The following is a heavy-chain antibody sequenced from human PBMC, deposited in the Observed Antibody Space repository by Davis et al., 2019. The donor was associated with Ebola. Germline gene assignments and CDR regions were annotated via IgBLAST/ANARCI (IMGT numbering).Heavy chain of an antibody. V-gene: IGHV3-7*01. Sequence: PGGSLRLSCAASGFDFSEYSMAWVRQAPGKGLEWVANIKQDDIEKSYAESVKGRFTIARNNARSSLFLQMNSLSADDSGVYYCGRDSEYRLLVNPDGMDVWGHGTTVTVSS. J-gene: IGHJ6*02. CDR3: GRDSEYRLLVNPDGMDV. D-gene: IGHD2-8*02. CDR1: GFDFSEYS. CDR2: IKQDDIEK.